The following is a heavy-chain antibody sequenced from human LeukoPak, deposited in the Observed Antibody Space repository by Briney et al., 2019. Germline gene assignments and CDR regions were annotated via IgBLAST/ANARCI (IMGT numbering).Heavy chain of an antibody. J-gene: IGHJ4*02. CDR2: ISGSGGST. CDR3: AKAKGITMVGGTDY. CDR1: GFTFSSYA. Sequence: GGSLPLPCAASGFTFSSYAMRWVRQAPGKGLEWVSGISGSGGSTYYADSVKGRFTISRDNSKNTLYLQMNSLRADDTAVYYCAKAKGITMVGGTDYWGQGTLCTVSS. D-gene: IGHD3-10*01. V-gene: IGHV3-23*01.